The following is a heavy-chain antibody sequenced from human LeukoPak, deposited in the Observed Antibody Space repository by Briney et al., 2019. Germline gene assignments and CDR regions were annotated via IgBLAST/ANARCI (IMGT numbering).Heavy chain of an antibody. CDR2: ITGAGGGT. CDR3: VKGPRRYSGRYDS. Sequence: GGSLRLSCAASGFFFGSYVMAWVRQAPGKGLEWVADITGAGGGTNYADSVKGRFTISRDNSENSVYLQMNSLRVEDTAVYYCVKGPRRYSGRYDSWGQGTLVTVSP. J-gene: IGHJ4*02. D-gene: IGHD5-12*01. CDR1: GFFFGSYV. V-gene: IGHV3-23*01.